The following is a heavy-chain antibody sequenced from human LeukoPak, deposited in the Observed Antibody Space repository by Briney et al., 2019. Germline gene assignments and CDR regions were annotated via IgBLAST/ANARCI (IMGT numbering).Heavy chain of an antibody. Sequence: GGSLRLSCAASGFTFSSYGMHWVRQAPGKGLEWVAVIWYDGSNKYYADSVKGRFTISRDNSKNTLYLQMNSLSAEDTAVYYCAKAPYSSSWNLYFDDWGQGTLVTVSS. CDR1: GFTFSSYG. V-gene: IGHV3-33*06. CDR2: IWYDGSNK. CDR3: AKAPYSSSWNLYFDD. D-gene: IGHD6-13*01. J-gene: IGHJ4*02.